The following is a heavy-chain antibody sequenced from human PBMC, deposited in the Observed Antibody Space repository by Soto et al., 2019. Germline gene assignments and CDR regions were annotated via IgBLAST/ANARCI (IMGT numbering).Heavy chain of an antibody. CDR3: AKDRRAGGNYGFYSDF. J-gene: IGHJ4*02. V-gene: IGHV3-23*01. D-gene: IGHD1-7*01. CDR1: GFTFGSYG. CDR2: SSATGAGT. Sequence: LRLSCAASGFTFGSYGMTWVRQAPGKGLEWVSFSSATGAGTYYADSVKGRFTISRDNSKNTLYLQMTSLRADDTAVYYCAKDRRAGGNYGFYSDFWGQGALVTVSS.